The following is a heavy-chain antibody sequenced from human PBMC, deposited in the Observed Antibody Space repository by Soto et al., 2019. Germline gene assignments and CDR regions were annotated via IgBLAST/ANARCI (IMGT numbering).Heavy chain of an antibody. CDR3: ARDPPPPDY. V-gene: IGHV1-18*01. J-gene: IGHJ4*02. CDR1: GYTFASYA. Sequence: QVQLVQSGAEVKKPGASVKVSCKASGYTFASYAISWMRQAPGQGLEWMGWISAYNGNTNYAQKLQGRVTMTTDTSTSKADMELRSLRSDDTAVYYCARDPPPPDYWGQGTLVIVSS. CDR2: ISAYNGNT.